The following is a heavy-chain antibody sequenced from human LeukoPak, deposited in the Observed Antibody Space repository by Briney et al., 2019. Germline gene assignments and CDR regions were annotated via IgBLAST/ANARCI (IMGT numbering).Heavy chain of an antibody. CDR2: INIDESVT. Sequence: GGSLRLSCAASEFAFRSYWMHWVRQAPGKGLVWVSRINIDESVTTYADSVRGRFIISRDNAKNTVYLQMNSLRAEDAAVYFCVRRRDGNNKGFDYWGRGSLVTVSS. J-gene: IGHJ4*02. CDR1: EFAFRSYW. CDR3: VRRRDGNNKGFDY. V-gene: IGHV3-74*01. D-gene: IGHD5-24*01.